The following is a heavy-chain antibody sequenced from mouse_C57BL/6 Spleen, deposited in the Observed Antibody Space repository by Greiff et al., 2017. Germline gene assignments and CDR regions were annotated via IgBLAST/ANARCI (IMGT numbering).Heavy chain of an antibody. CDR1: GYAFSSYW. CDR3: ARGGGSSYPDY. CDR2: IYPGAGDT. D-gene: IGHD1-1*01. J-gene: IGHJ2*01. Sequence: QVQLQQSGAELVKPGASVKISCKASGYAFSSYWMNWVKQRPGKGLEWIGQIYPGAGDTNYNGKLKGKATLTAAKSSSTAYMQLSRLTSEASAVYFCARGGGSSYPDYWGQGTTLTVSS. V-gene: IGHV1-80*01.